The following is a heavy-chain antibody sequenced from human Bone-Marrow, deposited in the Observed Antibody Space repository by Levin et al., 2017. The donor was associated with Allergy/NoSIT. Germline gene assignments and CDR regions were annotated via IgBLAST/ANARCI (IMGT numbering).Heavy chain of an antibody. CDR2: ISSSSSYI. J-gene: IGHJ3*02. Sequence: PGGSLRLSCAASGFTFSSYSMNWVRQAPGKGLEWVSSISSSSSYIYYADSVKGRFTISRDNAKNSLYLQMNSLRAEDTAVYYCARDFAYDSSDIGHPALHAFDIWGQGTMVTVSS. CDR1: GFTFSSYS. CDR3: ARDFAYDSSDIGHPALHAFDI. D-gene: IGHD3-22*01. V-gene: IGHV3-21*01.